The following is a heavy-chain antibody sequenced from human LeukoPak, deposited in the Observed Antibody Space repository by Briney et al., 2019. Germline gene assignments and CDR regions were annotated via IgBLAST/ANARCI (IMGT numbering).Heavy chain of an antibody. CDR3: ARAPDYYDSSGYQANWFDP. D-gene: IGHD3-22*01. CDR1: GGTFSIYA. Sequence: SVKVSCKASGGTFSIYAISWVRQSPGQGLEWMGRIIPILGIANYAQKFQGRVTITADKSTSTAYMELSSLRSEDTAVYYCARAPDYYDSSGYQANWFDPWGQGTLVTVSS. J-gene: IGHJ5*02. CDR2: IIPILGIA. V-gene: IGHV1-69*04.